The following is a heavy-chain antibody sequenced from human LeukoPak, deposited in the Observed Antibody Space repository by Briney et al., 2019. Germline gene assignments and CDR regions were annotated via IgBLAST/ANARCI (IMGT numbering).Heavy chain of an antibody. V-gene: IGHV1-8*01. CDR1: GYTFTSHD. Sequence: ASVKVSCKASGYTFTSHDINWVRQATGQGLEWMGWMNPDNGNTGYAQKFQGRVTMTRNTSVSTAYMELSSPRSEDTAVYYCAREYGSGSYEPPDYWGQGTLVTVSS. CDR2: MNPDNGNT. D-gene: IGHD3-10*01. CDR3: AREYGSGSYEPPDY. J-gene: IGHJ4*02.